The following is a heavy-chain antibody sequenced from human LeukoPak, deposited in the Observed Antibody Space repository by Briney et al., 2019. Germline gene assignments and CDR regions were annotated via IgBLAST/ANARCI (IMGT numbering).Heavy chain of an antibody. CDR3: ARQYSGLNWFDP. V-gene: IGHV4-39*01. CDR1: GGSISSYY. CDR2: MYYGGST. J-gene: IGHJ5*02. D-gene: IGHD5-12*01. Sequence: SETLSLTCTVSGGSISSYYWSRIRQPPGKGLEWIGSMYYGGSTYYNPSLKSRVTISVDTSKNQVSLKLNSVTAADTAVYYCARQYSGLNWFDPWGQGILVTVSS.